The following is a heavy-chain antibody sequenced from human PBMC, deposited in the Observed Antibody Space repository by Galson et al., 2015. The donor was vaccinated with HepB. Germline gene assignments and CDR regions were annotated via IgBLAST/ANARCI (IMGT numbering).Heavy chain of an antibody. CDR1: GDSVSSNSAA. CDR3: ARSRYYDILTGNYYYGMDV. J-gene: IGHJ6*02. V-gene: IGHV6-1*01. D-gene: IGHD3-9*01. Sequence: CAISGDSVSSNSAAWNWIRQSPSRGLEWLGGTYYRSKWYNDYAVSVKSRITINPDTSKNQFSLQLNSVTPEDTAVYYCARSRYYDILTGNYYYGMDVWGQGTTVTVSS. CDR2: TYYRSKWYN.